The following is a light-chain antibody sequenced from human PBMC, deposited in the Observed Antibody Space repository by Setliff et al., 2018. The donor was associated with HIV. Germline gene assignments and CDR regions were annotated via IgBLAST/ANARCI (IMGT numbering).Light chain of an antibody. CDR2: DVS. J-gene: IGLJ1*01. V-gene: IGLV2-14*03. CDR1: SSDVGGYNY. CDR3: SSYTSSSTLV. Sequence: QSALAQPASVSGSPGQSSTISCTGTSSDVGGYNYVSWYQQHPGKAPKLMIYDVSYRPSGVSNRFSGSKSGNTASLTISGLQAEDEADYYCSSYTSSSTLVYGIGTKVTVL.